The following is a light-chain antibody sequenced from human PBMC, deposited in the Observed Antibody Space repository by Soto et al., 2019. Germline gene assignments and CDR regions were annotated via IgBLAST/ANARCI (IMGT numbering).Light chain of an antibody. CDR3: QQYNNWPPLYT. CDR1: QSVSSN. V-gene: IGKV3-15*01. CDR2: GAF. J-gene: IGKJ2*01. Sequence: EILMTQSPATLSVSPGERATLSCRASQSVSSNLAWYRQKPGQAPRLLIYGAFIRATGIPARFSGSASGTEFTLTISSLQSEDFAVYYCQQYNNWPPLYTFGQGTKLEIK.